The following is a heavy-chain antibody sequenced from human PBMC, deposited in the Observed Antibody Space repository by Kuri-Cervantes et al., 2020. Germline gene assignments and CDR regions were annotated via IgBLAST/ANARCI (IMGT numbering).Heavy chain of an antibody. D-gene: IGHD3-10*01. CDR2: ISYDGDNT. Sequence: GGSLRLSCAASGFTFSSYAMHWVRQAPGKGLEWVALISYDGDNTYFADSVKGRFTISRDNSMDTLFLRMNSLRAEDTAVYYCARTPTWFGELLYLNYYYGMDVWGQGTTVTVSS. J-gene: IGHJ6*02. CDR3: ARTPTWFGELLYLNYYYGMDV. CDR1: GFTFSSYA. V-gene: IGHV3-30*14.